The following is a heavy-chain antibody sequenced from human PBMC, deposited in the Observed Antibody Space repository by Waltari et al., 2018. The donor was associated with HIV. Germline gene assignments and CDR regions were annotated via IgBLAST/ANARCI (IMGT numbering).Heavy chain of an antibody. CDR2: INTNTENP. D-gene: IGHD1-26*01. CDR3: ARNREGPLDY. J-gene: IGHJ4*02. V-gene: IGHV7-4-1*02. Sequence: QVQLVQSGSELKKPGVPVKVSCKAAGYTFTSYAVNRVRQAPGQGLEWMGWINTNTENPTYVQGFTGRFVFSLDTSVSTAYLQISSLNAEDTAVYYCARNREGPLDYWVQGTLVTVSS. CDR1: GYTFTSYA.